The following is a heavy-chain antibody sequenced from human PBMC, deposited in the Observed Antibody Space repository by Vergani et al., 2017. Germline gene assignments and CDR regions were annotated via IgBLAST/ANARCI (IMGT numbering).Heavy chain of an antibody. V-gene: IGHV4-61*02. CDR1: GGSINSHNYY. D-gene: IGHD2-15*01. Sequence: QVQLQESGPGLVKPSQTLSLTCTVSGGSINSHNYYWSWIRQPAGKGLEWIGRIHTSGGTNYNPSLKSRVTMSEDTSKNQFSLNLTSVTAADTAVYFCARGSCLGGSCYKPRFDYWGQGILVTVSS. CDR2: IHTSGGT. CDR3: ARGSCLGGSCYKPRFDY. J-gene: IGHJ4*02.